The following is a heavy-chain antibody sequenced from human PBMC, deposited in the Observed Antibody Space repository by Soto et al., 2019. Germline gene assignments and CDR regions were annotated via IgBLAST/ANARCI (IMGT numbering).Heavy chain of an antibody. Sequence: SETLPLTCTVSGGSISSSSYYWGWIRQPPGKGLEWIGSIYYSGSTYYNPSLKSRVTISVDTSKNQFSLKLSSVTAADTAVYYCAREFASYDSSGYYPMYNWFDPWGQGTLVTVSS. CDR3: AREFASYDSSGYYPMYNWFDP. V-gene: IGHV4-39*02. CDR2: IYYSGST. CDR1: GGSISSSSYY. J-gene: IGHJ5*02. D-gene: IGHD3-22*01.